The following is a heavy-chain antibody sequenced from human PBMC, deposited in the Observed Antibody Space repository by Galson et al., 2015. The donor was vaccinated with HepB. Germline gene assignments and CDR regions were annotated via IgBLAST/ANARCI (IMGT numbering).Heavy chain of an antibody. CDR1: GFPFRSYG. Sequence: SLRLSCAASGFPFRSYGMYWVRQAPGNGLEWVSYICSSSSTIFYADSVKGRFTISRDYAKYSLYLQMNSLGAEDTSVYNCARVFVDTAMVSYGLDVWGQATSVTVCS. J-gene: IGHJ6*02. CDR3: ARVFVDTAMVSYGLDV. V-gene: IGHV3-48*04. D-gene: IGHD5-18*01. CDR2: ICSSSSTI.